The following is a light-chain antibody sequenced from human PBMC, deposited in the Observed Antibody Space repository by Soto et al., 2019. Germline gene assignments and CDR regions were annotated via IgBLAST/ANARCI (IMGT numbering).Light chain of an antibody. CDR1: QGIGDT. CDR3: QQYDSSLTWT. Sequence: EVVMTQSPATLSVSPGEGVTLSCRANQGIGDTLAWYQHKPGQTPRLLIYDTSSRATGIPDRFSGSGSGTDFTLTISRLEPVDFAVYYCQQYDSSLTWTFGQGTKVDIK. V-gene: IGKV3-20*01. J-gene: IGKJ1*01. CDR2: DTS.